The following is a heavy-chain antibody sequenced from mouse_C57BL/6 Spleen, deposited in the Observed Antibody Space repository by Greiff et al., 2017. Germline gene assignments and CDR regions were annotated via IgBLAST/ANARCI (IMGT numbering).Heavy chain of an antibody. CDR2: ISRGGSYT. CDR1: GFTFSSYG. CDR3: TSHSGYFDY. V-gene: IGHV5-6*02. J-gene: IGHJ2*01. Sequence: EVKLVESGGDLVKPGGSLKLSCAASGFTFSSYGMSWVRQTPDKRLEWVATISRGGSYTYYPDRVKGRYTISRDNAKNTLYLQMSSLKTEDTAMYYCTSHSGYFDYWGQGTTLTVSS. D-gene: IGHD1-3*01.